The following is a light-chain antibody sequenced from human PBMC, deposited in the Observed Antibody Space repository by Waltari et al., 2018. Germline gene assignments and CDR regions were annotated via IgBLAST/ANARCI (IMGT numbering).Light chain of an antibody. J-gene: IGLJ2*01. V-gene: IGLV2-23*02. CDR1: RSDIGSYSL. Sequence: QSALTQPASVSGSPGQSITISCSGSRSDIGSYSLVSWYQQHPGKAPKLMIYEVTKRPSGVSDRFSGSKSGNTAYLTISGLQADDEAHYHCCSYAGSSTFEIFGEGTKVTVL. CDR2: EVT. CDR3: CSYAGSSTFEI.